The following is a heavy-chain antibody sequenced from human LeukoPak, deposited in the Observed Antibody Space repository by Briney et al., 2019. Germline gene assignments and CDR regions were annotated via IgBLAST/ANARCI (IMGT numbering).Heavy chain of an antibody. V-gene: IGHV4-34*01. J-gene: IGHJ4*02. CDR1: GVSFSGYY. D-gene: IGHD6-13*01. CDR2: INHSGST. Sequence: SETLSLTCAVYGVSFSGYYWSWIRQPPGKGLEWIGEINHSGSTNYNPSLKSRVTISVDTSKNQFSLKLSSATAADTAVYYCARVVWYSSSWYDYFRFDYWGQGTLVTVSS. CDR3: ARVVWYSSSWYDYFRFDY.